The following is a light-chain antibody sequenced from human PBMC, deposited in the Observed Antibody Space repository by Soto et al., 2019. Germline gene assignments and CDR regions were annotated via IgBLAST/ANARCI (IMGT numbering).Light chain of an antibody. Sequence: DIQMTQSPSSLSASVGDRVIITGRATQAISKYLAWYQQKPGKVPKLLIYAASTLQSGVPSRFSGSGPGTDFTLTISSLQPEDVATFYCPEYKSAPLTFGGGTKVEIK. V-gene: IGKV1-27*01. CDR1: QAISKY. CDR2: AAS. CDR3: PEYKSAPLT. J-gene: IGKJ4*01.